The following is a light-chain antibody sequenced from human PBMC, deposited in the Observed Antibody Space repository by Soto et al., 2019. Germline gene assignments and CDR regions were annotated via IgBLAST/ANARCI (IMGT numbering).Light chain of an antibody. Sequence: IQLTQSRSSLAASVGDRVTITCRASQGISRYLSWYQQKTGRAPKILISAESTLHSGVPDRFSGSGSGTDLTLSITRLQPEDFATYYCQKLNTYPVTFGGGTKVDIK. CDR1: QGISRY. J-gene: IGKJ4*01. CDR3: QKLNTYPVT. V-gene: IGKV1-9*01. CDR2: AES.